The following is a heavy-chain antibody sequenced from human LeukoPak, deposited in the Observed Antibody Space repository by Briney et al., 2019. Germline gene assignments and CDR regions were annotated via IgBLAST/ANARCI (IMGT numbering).Heavy chain of an antibody. CDR3: ARGRPGWEPPHRPYYMDV. CDR1: GFNFNSYS. J-gene: IGHJ6*03. D-gene: IGHD1-26*01. CDR2: ISSSSTYI. Sequence: GGSLRLSCAASGFNFNSYSMNWVRQAPGKGLEWVSTISSSSTYIYYADSVKGRFTISRDNSKNTLYLQMNSLRAEDTAVYYCARGRPGWEPPHRPYYMDVWGKGTTVTVSS. V-gene: IGHV3-21*04.